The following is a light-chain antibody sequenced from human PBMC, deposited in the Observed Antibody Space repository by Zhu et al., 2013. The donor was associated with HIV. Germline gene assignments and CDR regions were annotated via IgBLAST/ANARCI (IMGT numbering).Light chain of an antibody. Sequence: EIVLTQSPVTLSLSPGETATLSCRASQSVGTYLAWYQQKPGQAPRLLIYDASNRATGIPARFSGSGSGTDFTLTINSLEPEDFAVYYCQQRSIWLTFGGGTKVEI. CDR3: QQRSIWLT. J-gene: IGKJ4*01. CDR2: DAS. CDR1: QSVGTY. V-gene: IGKV3-11*01.